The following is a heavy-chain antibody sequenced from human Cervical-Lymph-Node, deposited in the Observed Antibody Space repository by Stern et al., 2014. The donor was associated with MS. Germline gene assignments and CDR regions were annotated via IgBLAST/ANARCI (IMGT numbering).Heavy chain of an antibody. V-gene: IGHV3-30*18. CDR1: GFSFSSYG. J-gene: IGHJ3*02. CDR3: AKSLDWESAVIWDAFDI. D-gene: IGHD3-16*01. CDR2: ISYDGSNK. Sequence: QVQLVESGGGVVQPGRSLRLSCAASGFSFSSYGMHWVRQAQGKGLELEAVISYDGSNKSYADSVQGRFTISRDNSKNTLYLQMNSLRAEDTAVYYCAKSLDWESAVIWDAFDIWGQGTMVTVSS.